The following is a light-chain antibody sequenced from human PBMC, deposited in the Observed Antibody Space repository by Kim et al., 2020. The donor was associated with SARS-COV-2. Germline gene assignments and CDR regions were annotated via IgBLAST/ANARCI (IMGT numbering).Light chain of an antibody. V-gene: IGKV1-39*01. CDR1: QSISSY. CDR3: QQSSSTPRT. J-gene: IGKJ1*01. CDR2: DAS. Sequence: DIQMTQSPSSLSASVGDRVTITCRSSQSISSYLNWYQQKPGKAPKLLIYDASSLQSGVPSRFSGGGSGTDFTLTISSLQPEDFATYYCQQSSSTPRTFGQGTKVEVK.